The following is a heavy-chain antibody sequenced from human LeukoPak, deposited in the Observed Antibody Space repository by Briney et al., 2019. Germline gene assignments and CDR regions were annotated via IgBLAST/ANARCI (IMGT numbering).Heavy chain of an antibody. V-gene: IGHV3-23*01. CDR2: ITGSGGTL. CDR3: AKDRRTIAALDY. CDR1: GFTFSNYA. D-gene: IGHD6-6*01. Sequence: GGSLRLSCAASGFTFSNYAMSWVRQAPGKGLEWVSAITGSGGTLCYADSVKGRFTISRDNSKNTLYLQMNSLRAEDTALYHCAKDRRTIAALDYWGQGTLVTVSS. J-gene: IGHJ4*02.